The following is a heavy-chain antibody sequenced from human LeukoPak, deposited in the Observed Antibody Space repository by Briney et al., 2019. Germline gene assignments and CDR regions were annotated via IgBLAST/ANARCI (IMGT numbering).Heavy chain of an antibody. V-gene: IGHV4-59*08. CDR2: IYYSGST. CDR3: ASGSYPPPTTRIAAAPYYGMDV. CDR1: GGSLSSYY. D-gene: IGHD6-13*01. Sequence: SETLSLTCTVSGGSLSSYYWSWIRQPPGKGLEWIGYIYYSGSTNYNPSLKSRVTISVDPSKNQFSLKLSSVTAADTAVYYCASGSYPPPTTRIAAAPYYGMDVWGQGTTVTVSS. J-gene: IGHJ6*02.